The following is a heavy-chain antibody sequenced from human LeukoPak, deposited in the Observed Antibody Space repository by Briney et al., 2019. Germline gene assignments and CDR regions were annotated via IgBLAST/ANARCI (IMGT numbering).Heavy chain of an antibody. CDR2: IDPNSGVT. D-gene: IGHD6-25*01. Sequence: GASVKVSCRASGYTFTVFSIHWMRQAPGQGLEWVGRIDPNSGVTNYAQKFQGRVTMTTDTSISTAYMELSRLTSDDTAVYYCAVSIQAAAIPAFDYWGQGTLVTVSS. CDR1: GYTFTVFS. CDR3: AVSIQAAAIPAFDY. V-gene: IGHV1-2*02. J-gene: IGHJ4*02.